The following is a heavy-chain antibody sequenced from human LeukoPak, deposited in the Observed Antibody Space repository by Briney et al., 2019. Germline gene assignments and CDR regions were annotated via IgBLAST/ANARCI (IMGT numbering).Heavy chain of an antibody. D-gene: IGHD5-18*01. CDR2: INSDGINT. CDR1: GFTFSNYW. J-gene: IGHJ4*02. V-gene: IGHV3-74*01. Sequence: GGSLRLSCAASGFTFSNYWMHWVRQAPGKGLVWVSRINSDGINTSYADSVKGRFTISRDNAKNSLYLQMNSLRAEDTAVYYCARDDSSPVQYSYGYGPLDYWGQGTLVTVSS. CDR3: ARDDSSPVQYSYGYGPLDY.